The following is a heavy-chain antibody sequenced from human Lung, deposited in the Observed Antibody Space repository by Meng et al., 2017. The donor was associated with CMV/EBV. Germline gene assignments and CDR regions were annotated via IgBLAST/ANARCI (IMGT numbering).Heavy chain of an antibody. CDR1: FTFSAYA. CDR2: IRSKANSYAT. D-gene: IGHD1-26*01. V-gene: IGHV3-73*01. Sequence: FTFSAYAMHWVRQASGKGLEWVGRIRSKANSYATAYAASVKGRFTISRDDSKNTAYLQMNSLKTEDTAVYYCTRPGWERSTGVWFDPWGQGTLVTVSS. CDR3: TRPGWERSTGVWFDP. J-gene: IGHJ5*02.